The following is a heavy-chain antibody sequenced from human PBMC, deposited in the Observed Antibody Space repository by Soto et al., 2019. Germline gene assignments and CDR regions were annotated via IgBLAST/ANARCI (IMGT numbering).Heavy chain of an antibody. CDR3: ARSRSGAVADSFDF. CDR1: GFTFRSYA. Sequence: LRLSCAASGFTFRSYAIHWVRQAPGKGLEWVAVISRDGTNKYYVDSVKGRFTISRDNSKDTVYLQMNSLRDEDSAMFYCARSRSGAVADSFDFWGQGTLVTVSS. V-gene: IGHV3-30*04. D-gene: IGHD3-10*01. J-gene: IGHJ4*02. CDR2: ISRDGTNK.